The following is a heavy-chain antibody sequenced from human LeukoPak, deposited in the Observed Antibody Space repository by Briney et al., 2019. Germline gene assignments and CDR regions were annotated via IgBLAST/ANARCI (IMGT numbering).Heavy chain of an antibody. CDR2: ISGSGGST. J-gene: IGHJ4*02. CDR1: GSTFSSYA. V-gene: IGHV3-23*01. D-gene: IGHD1-26*01. CDR3: AKRGVGAQEFDY. Sequence: GASLRLSCAASGSTFSSYAMSWVRQAPGKGLEWVSAISGSGGSTYYADSVKGRFTISRDNSKNTLYLQMNSLRAEDTAVYYCAKRGVGAQEFDYWGQGTLVTVSS.